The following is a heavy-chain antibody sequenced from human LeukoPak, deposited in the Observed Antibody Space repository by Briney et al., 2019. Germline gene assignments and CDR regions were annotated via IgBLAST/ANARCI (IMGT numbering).Heavy chain of an antibody. CDR2: IKQDGSEK. D-gene: IGHD6-6*01. CDR1: GFTFSSYW. V-gene: IGHV3-7*01. Sequence: PGGSPRLSCAASGFTFSSYWMSWVRQAPGKGLEWVANIKQDGSEKYYVDSVKGRFTISRDNAKNSLYLQMNSLRAEDTAVYYCARDRVRGIAAPSTYDYWGQGTLVTVSS. J-gene: IGHJ4*02. CDR3: ARDRVRGIAAPSTYDY.